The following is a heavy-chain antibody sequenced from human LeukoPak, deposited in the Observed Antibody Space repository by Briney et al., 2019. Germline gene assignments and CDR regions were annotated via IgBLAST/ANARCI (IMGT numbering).Heavy chain of an antibody. J-gene: IGHJ4*02. Sequence: ASVKVSCKASGYTFTSYDINWVRQATGQGLEWMGWMNPNSGNTGYAQKFQGRVTMTRNTSISTAYMELSSLRSEDTAVYYCARAPDYYYDSSGPHFDYWGQGTLVTVSS. CDR1: GYTFTSYD. CDR3: ARAPDYYYDSSGPHFDY. CDR2: MNPNSGNT. D-gene: IGHD3-22*01. V-gene: IGHV1-8*01.